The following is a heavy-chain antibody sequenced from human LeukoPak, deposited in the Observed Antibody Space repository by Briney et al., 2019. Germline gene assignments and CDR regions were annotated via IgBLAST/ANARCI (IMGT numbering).Heavy chain of an antibody. CDR3: AKPNMPMITFGGVIV. V-gene: IGHV3-23*01. Sequence: GGSLRLSCAASGFTFSSYSMNWVRQAPGKGLEWVSAISGSGGSTYYADSVKGRFTISRDNSKNTLYLQMNSLRAEDTAVYYCAKPNMPMITFGGVIVWGQGTLVTVSS. D-gene: IGHD3-16*02. CDR1: GFTFSSYS. J-gene: IGHJ4*02. CDR2: ISGSGGST.